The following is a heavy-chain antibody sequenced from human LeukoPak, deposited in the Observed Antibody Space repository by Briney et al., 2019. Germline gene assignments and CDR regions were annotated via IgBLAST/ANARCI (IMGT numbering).Heavy chain of an antibody. CDR2: IWFDGSNK. D-gene: IGHD2-21*01. V-gene: IGHV3-33*01. CDR3: ARDQGTSASGGAKGRFDY. Sequence: PGGSLRLSCAASGFTFRSNGMHWVRQAPGKGLEWVAVIWFDGSNKYYAGSVKDRFTISRDNSKNTLYLQMSSLRVEDTAVYFCARDQGTSASGGAKGRFDYWGQGTLVTVSS. J-gene: IGHJ4*02. CDR1: GFTFRSNG.